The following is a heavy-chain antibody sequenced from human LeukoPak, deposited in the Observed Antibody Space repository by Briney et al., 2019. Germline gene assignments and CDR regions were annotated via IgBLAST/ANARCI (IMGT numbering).Heavy chain of an antibody. CDR3: ARESYEEFDH. CDR1: GGSISSYY. CDR2: IYYRGST. V-gene: IGHV4-59*01. J-gene: IGHJ4*02. D-gene: IGHD3-3*01. Sequence: PSETLSLTCSVSGGSISSYYWSWIRQPPGKGLEWIGYIYYRGSTNYDPSLKSRVTMSVDTSKNQFSLKLTSVTAADTAVYYCARESYEEFDHWGQGTLVIVSS.